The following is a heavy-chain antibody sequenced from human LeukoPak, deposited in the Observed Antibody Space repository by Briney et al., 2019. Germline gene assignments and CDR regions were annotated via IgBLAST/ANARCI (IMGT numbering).Heavy chain of an antibody. CDR3: ARELGALPSDTPFDY. CDR2: ISRSSNYI. Sequence: PGGSLRLSCAASGFTFSSYSMNWGRQAPGKGLEWVSSISRSSNYIYYADSVKGRFTISRDNAKNSLYLQMNSLRVEDTAVYYCARELGALPSDTPFDYWGQGTLVTVSS. V-gene: IGHV3-21*01. D-gene: IGHD1-26*01. CDR1: GFTFSSYS. J-gene: IGHJ4*02.